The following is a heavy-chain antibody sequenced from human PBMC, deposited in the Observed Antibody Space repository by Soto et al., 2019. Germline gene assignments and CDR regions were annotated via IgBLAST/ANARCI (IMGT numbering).Heavy chain of an antibody. CDR2: IYSSGTT. CDR3: AREVVEVNNFIGS. V-gene: IGHV4-30-4*01. CDR1: GGSIGRGYYY. J-gene: IGHJ4*02. D-gene: IGHD2-15*01. Sequence: PSETLSLTCTVSGGSIGRGYYYWSWIRQLPGKGLEWIGYIYSSGTTFYNPSLKSRVTISLAKSNNQFTLNLEAVTAADTADYYCAREVVEVNNFIGSWGQGTLVTVSS.